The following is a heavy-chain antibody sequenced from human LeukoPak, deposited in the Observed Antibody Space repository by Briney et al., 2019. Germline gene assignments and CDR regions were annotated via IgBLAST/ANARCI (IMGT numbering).Heavy chain of an antibody. CDR3: AKDGDY. V-gene: IGHV3-30*18. J-gene: IGHJ4*02. CDR2: ISYDGSNK. Sequence: PGGSLRLSCAASGFTFSSYGMHWVRQAPGKGLEWVAVISYDGSNKYYADSAKGRFTISRDNSKNTLYLQMNSLRAEDTAVYYCAKDGDYWGQGTLVTVSS. CDR1: GFTFSSYG.